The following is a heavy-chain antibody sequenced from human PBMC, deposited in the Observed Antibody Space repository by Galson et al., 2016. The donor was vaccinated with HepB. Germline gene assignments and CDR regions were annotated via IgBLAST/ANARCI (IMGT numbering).Heavy chain of an antibody. D-gene: IGHD3-10*01. CDR2: MYYRGTT. J-gene: IGHJ5*02. CDR1: GASISSRNYY. V-gene: IGHV4-39*07. CDR3: AVDPNSGTGWFDP. Sequence: SETLSLTCSVSGASISSRNYYWGWIRQPPEKGLEWIVSMYYRGTTNYNPSLKSRVTISVDTSKDQFSLKLSSVTAADTAVYYCAVDPNSGTGWFDPWGQGTLVTVSS.